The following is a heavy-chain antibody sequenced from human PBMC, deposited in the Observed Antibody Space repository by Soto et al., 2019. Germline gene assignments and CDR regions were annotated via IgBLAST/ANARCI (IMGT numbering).Heavy chain of an antibody. V-gene: IGHV3-30-3*01. Sequence: QVQMVESGGGVVRPGRPLTLSCAASGFTFSDYAMHWVRQAPGKGMEWVAVISPDGSTEGYPDSVQGRFTISRDNSKTALFRQMNSLRVEDSAEYVWAIRFLEWFKNGLDVWGQGTTVTVSS. CDR2: ISPDGSTE. CDR3: AIRFLEWFKNGLDV. D-gene: IGHD3-3*01. J-gene: IGHJ6*02. CDR1: GFTFSDYA.